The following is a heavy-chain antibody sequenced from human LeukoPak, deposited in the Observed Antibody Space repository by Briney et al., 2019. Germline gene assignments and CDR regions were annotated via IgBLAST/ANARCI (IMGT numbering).Heavy chain of an antibody. CDR2: INQDGGTR. J-gene: IGHJ4*02. D-gene: IGHD3-16*01. CDR3: ARDMKGNLDY. V-gene: IGHV3-7*01. CDR1: GFTFSNTW. Sequence: PGGSLTLSCAASGFTFSNTWMAWVRQAPGKGLEWVANINQDGGTRQYADSVRGRFTISRDNAKNSLYLEMNSLRAEDTGLYHCARDMKGNLDYWGQGTLVTVSS.